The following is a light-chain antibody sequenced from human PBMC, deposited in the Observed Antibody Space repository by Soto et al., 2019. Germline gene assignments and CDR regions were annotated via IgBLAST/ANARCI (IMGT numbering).Light chain of an antibody. J-gene: IGKJ5*01. CDR1: QSVSSY. CDR3: QQRSNWPPIT. CDR2: DAS. Sequence: DTALTQSPGTMSLSPGERVTVFCGASQSVSSYLAWYQQKPGQAPRLLIYDASNRATGIPARFSGSGSGTDFTLTISSLEPEDFAVYYCQQRSNWPPITFGQGTRLEIK. V-gene: IGKV3-11*01.